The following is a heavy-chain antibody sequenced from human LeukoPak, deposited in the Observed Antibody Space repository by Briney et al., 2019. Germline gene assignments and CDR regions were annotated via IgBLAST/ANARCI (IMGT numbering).Heavy chain of an antibody. CDR1: GYTFTSYD. Sequence: ASVKVSCKASGYTFTSYDINWVRQATGQGLEWMGWMNPNSGNTGYAQKFQGRVTMTRNTSISTAYMELSSLRSEDTAVYYCARDEPPGYSSSWYIGGDAFDIWGQGTMVTVSS. CDR3: ARDEPPGYSSSWYIGGDAFDI. CDR2: MNPNSGNT. D-gene: IGHD6-13*01. V-gene: IGHV1-8*01. J-gene: IGHJ3*02.